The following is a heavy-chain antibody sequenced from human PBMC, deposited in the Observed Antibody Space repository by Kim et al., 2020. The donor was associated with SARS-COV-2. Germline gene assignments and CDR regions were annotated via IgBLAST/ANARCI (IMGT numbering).Heavy chain of an antibody. CDR2: GST. CDR3: ARGSQDFDY. Sequence: GSTNYNPALKSRVTISVDTSKNQFSLKLSSVTAADTAVYYCARGSQDFDYWGQGTLVTVSS. V-gene: IGHV4-59*09. J-gene: IGHJ4*02.